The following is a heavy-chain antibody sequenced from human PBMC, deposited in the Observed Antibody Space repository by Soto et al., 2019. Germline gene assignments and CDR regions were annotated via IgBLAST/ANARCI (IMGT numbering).Heavy chain of an antibody. CDR1: GFTFSDYY. D-gene: IGHD1-26*01. CDR3: NIGLLGASPTYYYGMDV. Sequence: HPGGSLRLSCAASGFTFSDYYMDWVRQAPGKGLEWVGRTRNKANSYTTEYAASVKGRFTVSRDDSKNSMYLQMNSLKTEDTAVYYCNIGLLGASPTYYYGMDVWGQGTTVTVSS. J-gene: IGHJ6*02. CDR2: TRNKANSYTT. V-gene: IGHV3-72*01.